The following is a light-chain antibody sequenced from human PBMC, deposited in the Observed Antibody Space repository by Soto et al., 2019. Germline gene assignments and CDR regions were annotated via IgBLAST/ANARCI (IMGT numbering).Light chain of an antibody. Sequence: DIQMTQSPSTLSASVGDRVTITCRASQILNNHLSWYQHNPGKAPTLLLSGAFNLQSGVPSRFSGSGSGTDFTLVISGLQPEDFATYYCQQGDITLYSLAQGTRLHIK. CDR2: GAF. CDR1: QILNNH. V-gene: IGKV1-39*01. CDR3: QQGDITLYS. J-gene: IGKJ2*01.